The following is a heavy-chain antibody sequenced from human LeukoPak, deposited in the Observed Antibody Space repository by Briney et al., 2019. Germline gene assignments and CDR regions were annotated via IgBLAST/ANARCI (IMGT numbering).Heavy chain of an antibody. CDR3: ARQGSYGGPFDY. CDR2: IYPGDSYT. J-gene: IGHJ4*02. Sequence: GESLKISCKGSGYNFTSYWIGWVRPMPGKGLEWMGIIYPGDSYTRYSPSFQGQVPISADKPHKLPYLQWRSPKTRDTASYYCARQGSYGGPFDYWGQGTLVTVSS. D-gene: IGHD3-16*01. V-gene: IGHV5-51*01. CDR1: GYNFTSYW.